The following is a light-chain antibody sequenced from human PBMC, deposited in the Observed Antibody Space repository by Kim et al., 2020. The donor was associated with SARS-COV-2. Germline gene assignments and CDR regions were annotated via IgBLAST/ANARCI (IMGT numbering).Light chain of an antibody. J-gene: IGKJ4*02. CDR3: KQYNRRPGLK. V-gene: IGKV1-5*03. CDR1: QSIGTW. Sequence: DIQTTQSPSTLSVSVGDRVTITCRASQSIGTWVAWHQQKPGKDPRLLIYEASNLDSGVPSRFSGSGSGTEFTLTSSSLQTDDVATYYCKQYNRRPGLKFGGGTKVDI. CDR2: EAS.